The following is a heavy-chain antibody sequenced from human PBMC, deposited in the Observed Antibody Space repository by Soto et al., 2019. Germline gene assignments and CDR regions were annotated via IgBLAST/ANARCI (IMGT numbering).Heavy chain of an antibody. CDR2: IKSTTAGGTT. D-gene: IGHD3-3*01. CDR3: TTEGHYAVWSRPDY. Sequence: EVQLVESGGGLVKRGGSLRLSCAASGFTFSNTWTNWVRQAAGKGLEWVGRIKSTTAGGTTDYAAPVKARFTISTDESTNTLSPQTTSRKTEAAAVYCCTTEGHYAVWSRPDYWGQSTLVTVSS. V-gene: IGHV3-15*07. CDR1: GFTFSNTW. J-gene: IGHJ4*02.